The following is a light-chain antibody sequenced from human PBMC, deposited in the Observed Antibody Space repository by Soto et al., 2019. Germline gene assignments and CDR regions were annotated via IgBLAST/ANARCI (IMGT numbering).Light chain of an antibody. Sequence: QSALTQPASVSGSPGQSITISCSGTSSDVGNYYLVSWYQHHPGKAPKLMIYAGNKRPSGVSTRFSGSKSDNTASLTISGLQAEDEADYYCCSYAGSSIPYVFGTGTKLTVL. V-gene: IGLV2-23*01. CDR2: AGN. CDR1: SSDVGNYYL. J-gene: IGLJ1*01. CDR3: CSYAGSSIPYV.